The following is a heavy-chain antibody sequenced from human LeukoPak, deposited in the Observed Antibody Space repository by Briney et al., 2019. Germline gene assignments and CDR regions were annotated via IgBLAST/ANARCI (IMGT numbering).Heavy chain of an antibody. CDR2: RSYDGSNK. CDR1: GFTFSSYA. Sequence: LSGGSLRLSCAASGFTFSSYAMHWVRQAPGKGLEWVAVRSYDGSNKYYADSVKGRFTISRDNSKNTLYLQMNSLRAEDTAVYYCATVARSIVGATYWGDAFDIWGQGTMVTVSS. CDR3: ATVARSIVGATYWGDAFDI. J-gene: IGHJ3*02. V-gene: IGHV3-30*04. D-gene: IGHD1-26*01.